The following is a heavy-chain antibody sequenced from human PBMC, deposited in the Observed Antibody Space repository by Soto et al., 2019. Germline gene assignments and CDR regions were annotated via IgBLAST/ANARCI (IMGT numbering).Heavy chain of an antibody. CDR2: ISANGQGI. J-gene: IGHJ4*02. Sequence: GGSLRLFCAATGFTFNNYARSWFRQAPGKGLECVSAISANGQGIYYADSVKGRFIISRDSSKNTVFLHMDSLTAEDTAVYYCAKDRNYPRDQFHNWGQGTLVPVYS. CDR3: AKDRNYPRDQFHN. V-gene: IGHV3-23*01. CDR1: GFTFNNYA. D-gene: IGHD1-7*01.